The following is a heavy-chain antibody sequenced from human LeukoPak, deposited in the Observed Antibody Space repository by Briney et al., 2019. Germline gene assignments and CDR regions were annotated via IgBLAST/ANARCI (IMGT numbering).Heavy chain of an antibody. Sequence: GGSLRLSCAASGFTFSSYAMSWVRQAPGKGLEWVSYISSSGSTIYYADSVKGRFTISRDNAKNSLYLQMNSLRAEDTAVYYCARDSSPRTAYYYYGMDVWGQGTTVTVSS. CDR3: ARDSSPRTAYYYYGMDV. D-gene: IGHD2-21*02. CDR1: GFTFSSYA. CDR2: ISSSGSTI. J-gene: IGHJ6*02. V-gene: IGHV3-48*04.